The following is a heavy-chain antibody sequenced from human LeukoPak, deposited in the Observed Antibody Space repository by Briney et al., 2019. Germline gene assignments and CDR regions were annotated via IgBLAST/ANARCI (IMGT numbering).Heavy chain of an antibody. CDR3: ARGLSVGGSSYYFDY. V-gene: IGHV4-59*12. J-gene: IGHJ4*02. D-gene: IGHD6-6*01. Sequence: PSETLSLACTVSGGSISSYYWSWIRQPPGKGLEWIGYIYYSGTTNYNPSLKSRVTISVDTSKNQFSLKLSSVTAADTAVYYCARGLSVGGSSYYFDYWGQGTLVTVSS. CDR2: IYYSGTT. CDR1: GGSISSYY.